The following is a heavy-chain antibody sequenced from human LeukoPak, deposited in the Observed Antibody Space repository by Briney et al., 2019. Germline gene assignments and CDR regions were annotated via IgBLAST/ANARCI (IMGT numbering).Heavy chain of an antibody. Sequence: SETLSLTCTVSGGSISSYYWSWIRQPPGKELEWIGYIYYSGSTNYNPSLKSRVTISVDTSKNQFSLKLSSVTAADTAMYYCARQTYYGDYLDYWGQGTLVTVSS. J-gene: IGHJ4*02. CDR2: IYYSGST. D-gene: IGHD3-3*01. CDR1: GGSISSYY. V-gene: IGHV4-59*08. CDR3: ARQTYYGDYLDY.